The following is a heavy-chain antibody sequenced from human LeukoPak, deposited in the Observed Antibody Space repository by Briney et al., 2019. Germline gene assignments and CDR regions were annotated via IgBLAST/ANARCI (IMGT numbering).Heavy chain of an antibody. J-gene: IGHJ4*02. CDR2: IYYSGST. D-gene: IGHD3-10*01. V-gene: IGHV4-59*01. CDR1: GGYISSYY. Sequence: PSETLSLTCTVSGGYISSYYWSWIRQPPGKGLEWIGYIYYSGSTNYNPSLKSRVTISVDTSKNQFSLKLSSVTAADTAVYYCAMTPFGYYGPYWGQGTLVTVSS. CDR3: AMTPFGYYGPY.